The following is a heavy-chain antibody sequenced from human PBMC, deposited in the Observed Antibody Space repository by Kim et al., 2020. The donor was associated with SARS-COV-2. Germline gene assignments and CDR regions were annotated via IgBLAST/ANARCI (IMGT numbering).Heavy chain of an antibody. V-gene: IGHV1-8*01. J-gene: IGHJ3*02. CDR1: GYTFTNYD. CDR2: RSPGSGNT. D-gene: IGHD6-19*01. Sequence: ASVKVSCKASGYTFTNYDVNWVRQASGKGPEWMAWRSPGSGNTGFSQKFQGRVVLTSDTSISTAYMELRSLRSDDTAVYYCTRGRGWLGPLDIWGQGTTV. CDR3: TRGRGWLGPLDI.